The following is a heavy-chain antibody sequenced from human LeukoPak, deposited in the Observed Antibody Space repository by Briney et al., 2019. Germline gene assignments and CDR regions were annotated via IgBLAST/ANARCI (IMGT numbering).Heavy chain of an antibody. V-gene: IGHV4-61*02. CDR3: ASDPGAAAGLDY. CDR1: GGSISSGSYY. Sequence: SETLSLTCTVSGGSISSGSYYWSWIRQPAGKGLEWIGRIYTSGSTNYNPSLKSRVTISVDTSKNQFSLKLSSVTAADTAVYYCASDPGAAAGLDYWGQGTLVTVSS. J-gene: IGHJ4*02. CDR2: IYTSGST. D-gene: IGHD6-13*01.